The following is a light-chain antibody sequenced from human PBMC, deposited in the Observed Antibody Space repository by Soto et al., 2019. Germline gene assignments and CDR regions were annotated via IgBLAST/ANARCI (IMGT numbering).Light chain of an antibody. CDR2: GNS. CDR3: QSYASSLSGPGV. J-gene: IGLJ3*02. Sequence: QSVLTQPPSVSGAPGQRVTISCSVSSSNIGAGYDVHWYQQLPGTAPKLLIYGNSNRPSGVPDRFSGSKSGTSASLAITGLQAEHEADYYSQSYASSLSGPGVFGGGTKLTVL. V-gene: IGLV1-40*01. CDR1: SSNIGAGYD.